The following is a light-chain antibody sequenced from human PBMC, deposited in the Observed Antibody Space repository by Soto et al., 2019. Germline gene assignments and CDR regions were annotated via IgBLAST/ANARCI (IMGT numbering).Light chain of an antibody. J-gene: IGLJ2*01. Sequence: QSVLTQPASVSGSPGQSITISCTGTSSDVGGYNYVSWYQQHPGKAPKLMIYDVSNRPSGVSNRFSGSKSGNTASLTISGLQDEAEDDYYCSYYTSSSLVVFGGGTKLTVL. V-gene: IGLV2-14*01. CDR3: SYYTSSSLVV. CDR1: SSDVGGYNY. CDR2: DVS.